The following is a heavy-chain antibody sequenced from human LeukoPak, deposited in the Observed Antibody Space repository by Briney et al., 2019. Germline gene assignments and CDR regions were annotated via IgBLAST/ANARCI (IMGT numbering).Heavy chain of an antibody. CDR2: ISYDGSNK. V-gene: IGHV3-30-3*01. J-gene: IGHJ6*02. CDR3: ARGVVAATLGYYGMDV. Sequence: GRSLRLSCAASGFTFSSYAMHWVRQAPGKGLEWVAVISYDGSNKYYADSVKGRFTISRDNSKNTLYLQMNSLRAEDTAVYYCARGVVAATLGYYGMDVWGQGTTVTVSS. D-gene: IGHD2-15*01. CDR1: GFTFSSYA.